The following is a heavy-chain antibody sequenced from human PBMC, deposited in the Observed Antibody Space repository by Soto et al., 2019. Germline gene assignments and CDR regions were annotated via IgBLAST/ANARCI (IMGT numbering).Heavy chain of an antibody. CDR1: GGTFSSYA. V-gene: IGHV1-69*01. D-gene: IGHD3-10*01. CDR3: AREGMVRGVIAYYFDY. CDR2: IIPIFGTA. J-gene: IGHJ4*02. Sequence: QVQLVQSGAEVKKPGSSVKVPCKASGGTFSSYAISWVRQAPGQGIEWMGGIIPIFGTANYAQKFQGRVTITADESTSTAYMELSTLRSEDTAVYYCAREGMVRGVIAYYFDYWGQGTLVTVSS.